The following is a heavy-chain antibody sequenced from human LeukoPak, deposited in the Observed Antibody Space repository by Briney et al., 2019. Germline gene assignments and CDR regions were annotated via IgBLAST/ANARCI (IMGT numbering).Heavy chain of an antibody. J-gene: IGHJ4*02. V-gene: IGHV3-7*01. CDR2: IKQDGSEK. CDR3: ARDDPSPNYYDSSGYYLFDY. Sequence: GGSLRLSCAASGFTFSSYWMSWVRQAPGKGLEWVANIKQDGSEKYYVDSVKGRFTISRDNAKNSLYLQMNSLRAEDTAAYYCARDDPSPNYYDSSGYYLFDYWGQGTLVTVSS. CDR1: GFTFSSYW. D-gene: IGHD3-22*01.